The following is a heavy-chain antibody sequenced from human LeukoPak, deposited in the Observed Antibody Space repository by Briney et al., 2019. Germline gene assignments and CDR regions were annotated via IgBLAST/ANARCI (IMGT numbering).Heavy chain of an antibody. V-gene: IGHV1-69*06. Sequence: ASVKVSCKAFGGTFSSYAISWVRQAPGQGLEWMGGIIPIFGTANYAQKFQGRVTITADKSTSTAYMELSSLRSEDTAVYYCARLPMVRGVIMSGGYDYWGQGTLVTVSS. CDR2: IIPIFGTA. D-gene: IGHD3-10*01. CDR3: ARLPMVRGVIMSGGYDY. CDR1: GGTFSSYA. J-gene: IGHJ4*02.